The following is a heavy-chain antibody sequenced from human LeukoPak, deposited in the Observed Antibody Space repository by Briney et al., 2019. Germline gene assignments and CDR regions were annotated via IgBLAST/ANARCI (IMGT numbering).Heavy chain of an antibody. J-gene: IGHJ4*02. D-gene: IGHD4-17*01. Sequence: ASVKVSCKASGYTFTTYYMHWVRQAPGQGLEWMGWINPNSGGTNYAQKFQGRVTMTRDTSISTAYMELSRLRSDDTAVYYCARDQEGLRIWDYWGQGTLVTVSS. CDR2: INPNSGGT. CDR1: GYTFTTYY. V-gene: IGHV1-2*02. CDR3: ARDQEGLRIWDY.